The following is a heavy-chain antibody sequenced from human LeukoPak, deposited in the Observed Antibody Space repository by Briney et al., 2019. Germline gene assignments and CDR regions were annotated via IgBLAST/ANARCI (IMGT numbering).Heavy chain of an antibody. V-gene: IGHV4-30-2*01. J-gene: IGHJ4*02. Sequence: SETLSLTCAVSGGSISSGGYSWSWIRQPPGKGLEWIGYIYHSGSTYYNPSLKSRVTISVDRSKNQFSLKLSSVTAADTAVYYCARGRVRGVIIAYYFDYWGQGTLVTVSS. D-gene: IGHD3-10*01. CDR1: GGSISSGGYS. CDR3: ARGRVRGVIIAYYFDY. CDR2: IYHSGST.